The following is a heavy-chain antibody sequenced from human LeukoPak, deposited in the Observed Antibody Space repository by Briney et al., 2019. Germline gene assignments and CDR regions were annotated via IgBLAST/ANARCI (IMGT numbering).Heavy chain of an antibody. V-gene: IGHV1-18*01. CDR3: ARPQGQWLVKGAFDI. Sequence: ASVKVSCKASGYTFPSYGISWVRQAPGQGLEWMGWISAYNGNTNYAQKLQGRVTMTTDTSTSTAYMELRSLRSDDTAVYYCARPQGQWLVKGAFDIWGQGTMVTVSS. D-gene: IGHD6-19*01. CDR2: ISAYNGNT. J-gene: IGHJ3*02. CDR1: GYTFPSYG.